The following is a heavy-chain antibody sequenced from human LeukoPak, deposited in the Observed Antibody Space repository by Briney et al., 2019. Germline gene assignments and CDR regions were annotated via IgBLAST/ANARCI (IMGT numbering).Heavy chain of an antibody. CDR3: ARGAPRGSSWYGLSRWFDP. J-gene: IGHJ5*02. Sequence: SETLSLTCTVSGGSISSYYWSWIRQPAGKGLEWIGRIYSTGSTNYNPSLKSRVTMSVDTSKNQFSLRLSSVTAADTAVYYCARGAPRGSSWYGLSRWFDPWGQGTLVTVSS. CDR2: IYSTGST. CDR1: GGSISSYY. D-gene: IGHD6-13*01. V-gene: IGHV4-4*07.